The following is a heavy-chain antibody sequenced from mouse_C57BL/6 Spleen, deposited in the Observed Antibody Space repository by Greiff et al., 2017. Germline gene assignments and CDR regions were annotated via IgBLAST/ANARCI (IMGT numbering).Heavy chain of an antibody. Sequence: QVQLQQPGAELVKPGASVKLSCKASGYTFTSYWMQWVKQRPGQGLEWIGEIDPSDSYTNYNQKFKGKATLTVDTSSSTAYMQLSSLTSEDSAVYYCARGGYGSSYFDYWGQGTTLTVSS. CDR2: IDPSDSYT. J-gene: IGHJ2*01. CDR1: GYTFTSYW. V-gene: IGHV1-50*01. D-gene: IGHD1-1*01. CDR3: ARGGYGSSYFDY.